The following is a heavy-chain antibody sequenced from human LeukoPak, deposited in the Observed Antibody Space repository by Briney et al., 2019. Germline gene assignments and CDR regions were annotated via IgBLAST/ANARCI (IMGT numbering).Heavy chain of an antibody. Sequence: SETLSLTCTVSGGSMSAYYWTWFRQPPGMGLEWIGYIYYSGSTNYNPSLKSRLTISVDTSKNQFSLKLSSVTAADTAVYYCARGRYSSSWYGYWGQGTLVTVSS. CDR1: GGSMSAYY. CDR2: IYYSGST. D-gene: IGHD6-13*01. CDR3: ARGRYSSSWYGY. V-gene: IGHV4-59*12. J-gene: IGHJ4*02.